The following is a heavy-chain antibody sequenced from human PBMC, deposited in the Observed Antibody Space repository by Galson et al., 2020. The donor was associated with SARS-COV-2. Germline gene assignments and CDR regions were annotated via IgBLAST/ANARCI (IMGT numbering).Heavy chain of an antibody. CDR1: GFNFSSHA. D-gene: IGHD6-19*01. CDR2: IFFDGSDK. V-gene: IGHV3-33*01. CDR3: ARDGQTSSGWAFDY. Sequence: WGSLRLSCAASGFNFSSHAMHWVRQAPGKGLEWVAQIFFDGSDKYYGDSVKGRFTISRDSSKNTVYLQMNNLRADDTAVYYCARDGQTSSGWAFDYWGQGTLVTVSS. J-gene: IGHJ4*02.